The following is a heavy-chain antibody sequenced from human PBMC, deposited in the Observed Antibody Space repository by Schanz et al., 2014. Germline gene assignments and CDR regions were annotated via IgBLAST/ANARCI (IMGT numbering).Heavy chain of an antibody. CDR2: ITYNGGTI. J-gene: IGHJ4*02. CDR3: ARDRRNADLDY. Sequence: VQLVDSGGGLVQPGGSLRLSCAASGFTFSSYAMSWVRQAPGKGLEWISYITYNGGTIYYADSVKGRFTISRDNAKNSLYLEMNSLRAEDTALYYCARDRRNADLDYWGQGTLVTVSS. CDR1: GFTFSSYA. D-gene: IGHD1-1*01. V-gene: IGHV3-48*01.